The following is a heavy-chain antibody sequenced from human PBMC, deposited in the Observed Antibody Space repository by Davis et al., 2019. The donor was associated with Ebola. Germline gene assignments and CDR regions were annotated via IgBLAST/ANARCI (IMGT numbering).Heavy chain of an antibody. CDR1: GFTVSSNY. D-gene: IGHD3-10*01. CDR2: INHSGST. Sequence: ESLKISCAASGFTVSSNYMSWIRQPPGKGLEWIGEINHSGSTNYNPSLKSRVTISVDTSKNQFSLKLSSVTAADTAVYYCARGVRITMVQGVHYYYYYGMDVWGQGTTVTVSS. CDR3: ARGVRITMVQGVHYYYYYGMDV. J-gene: IGHJ6*02. V-gene: IGHV4-34*01.